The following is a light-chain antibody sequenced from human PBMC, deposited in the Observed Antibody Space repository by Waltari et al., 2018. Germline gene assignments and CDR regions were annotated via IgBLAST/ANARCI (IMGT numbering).Light chain of an antibody. J-gene: IGKJ2*01. V-gene: IGKV3-15*01. CDR3: QHYGGSPKYT. CDR2: GAS. CDR1: QSVSSN. Sequence: EIVMTQSEATLSVSPGERATLSCRASQSVSSNLAWYQQKPGQAPRLLIYGASTRATGSPARFSGSGSVTDFTLTISRLEPEDFAVYYCQHYGGSPKYTFGQGTKLEIK.